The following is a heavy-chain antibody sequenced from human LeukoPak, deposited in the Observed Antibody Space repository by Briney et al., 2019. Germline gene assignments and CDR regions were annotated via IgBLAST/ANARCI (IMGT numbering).Heavy chain of an antibody. V-gene: IGHV3-23*01. CDR3: AKVGGYYDSSGYHTAGAFDI. J-gene: IGHJ3*02. CDR1: GFTFNSHA. D-gene: IGHD3-22*01. CDR2: FSGSGGST. Sequence: PGGSLRLSCAASGFTFNSHAMSWVRQAPGKGLEWVSTFSGSGGSTYYTDSVKGRFAISTDNSKNTLYLQMNSLRAEDTAVYYCAKVGGYYDSSGYHTAGAFDIWGQGTMVTVSS.